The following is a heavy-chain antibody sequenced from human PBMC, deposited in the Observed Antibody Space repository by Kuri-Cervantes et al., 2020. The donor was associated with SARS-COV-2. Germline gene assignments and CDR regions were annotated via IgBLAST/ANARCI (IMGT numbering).Heavy chain of an antibody. J-gene: IGHJ4*02. CDR3: ARDMTVTMVRGVLIHPEIAPVRGSFDY. CDR2: ITYDRSNI. Sequence: GESLKISCAASGFTFSSYAMHWVRQAPGKGLEWVSSITYDRSNIYYADSVKGRFTISRDNAKNSLYLQMNSLRAEDTAVYYCARDMTVTMVRGVLIHPEIAPVRGSFDYWGQGTLVTVSS. V-gene: IGHV3-30-3*01. D-gene: IGHD3-10*01. CDR1: GFTFSSYA.